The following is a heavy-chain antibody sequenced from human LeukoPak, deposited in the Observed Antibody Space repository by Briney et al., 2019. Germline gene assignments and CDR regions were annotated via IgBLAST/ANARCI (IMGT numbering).Heavy chain of an antibody. CDR1: GYTFTSYD. CDR3: ARGQLRRIVVVITGYHYMDL. V-gene: IGHV1-8*01. Sequence: ASVKVSCKASGYTFTSYDINWGRQATGQGLEWMGWMKPNSGNTGDAQKLQGRVTMTRNTSISTAYMELGSLRSEDPAVYYCARGQLRRIVVVITGYHYMDLWGKGTTVTISS. J-gene: IGHJ6*03. CDR2: MKPNSGNT. D-gene: IGHD3-22*01.